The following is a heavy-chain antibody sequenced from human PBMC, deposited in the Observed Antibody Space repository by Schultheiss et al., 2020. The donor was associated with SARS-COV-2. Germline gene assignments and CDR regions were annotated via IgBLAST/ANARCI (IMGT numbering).Heavy chain of an antibody. J-gene: IGHJ5*02. CDR2: IYHSGST. CDR3: ARVAVTTGWFDP. Sequence: SETLSLTCTVSDYSISSGYYWGWIRQPPGKGLEWIGSIYHSGSTYYNPSLKSRATISGDMSKNHFSLKLTSVTAADTAVYYCARVAVTTGWFDPWGQGTLVTVSS. V-gene: IGHV4-38-2*02. CDR1: DYSISSGYY. D-gene: IGHD4-17*01.